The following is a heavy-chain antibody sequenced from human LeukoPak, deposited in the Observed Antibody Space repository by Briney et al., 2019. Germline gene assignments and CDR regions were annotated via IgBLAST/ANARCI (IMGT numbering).Heavy chain of an antibody. CDR2: INHSGST. CDR1: GGSFSGYY. CDR3: ARELGGVVIISPQRAYGMDV. J-gene: IGHJ6*02. D-gene: IGHD3-3*01. V-gene: IGHV4-34*01. Sequence: SETLSLTCAVYGGSFSGYYWSWIRQPPGKGLEWIGEINHSGSTNYNPSLKSRVTISVDTSKNQFSLKLSSVTAADTAVYYCARELGGVVIISPQRAYGMDVWGQGTTVTVSS.